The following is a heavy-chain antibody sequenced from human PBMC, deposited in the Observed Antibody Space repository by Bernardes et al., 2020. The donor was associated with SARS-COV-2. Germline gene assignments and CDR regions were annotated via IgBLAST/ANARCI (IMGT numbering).Heavy chain of an antibody. Sequence: SGPTLVKPTQTLTLTCTFSGFSLTTSGMRVSWIRQPPGKALEWLARIDWDDDKFYNTSLRARLTISRDTSRNQVVLMMTNMGPVDTATYYCARQRDGYNLGFDYWGQGTLVTVSS. CDR3: ARQRDGYNLGFDY. D-gene: IGHD2-21*01. CDR1: GFSLTTSGMR. J-gene: IGHJ4*02. CDR2: IDWDDDK. V-gene: IGHV2-70*04.